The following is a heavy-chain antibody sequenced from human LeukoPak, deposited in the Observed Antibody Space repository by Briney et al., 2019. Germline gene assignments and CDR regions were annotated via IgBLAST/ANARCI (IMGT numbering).Heavy chain of an antibody. J-gene: IGHJ4*02. CDR1: GGSIITYY. CDR3: ARVVGRYCGSNGCYIDY. V-gene: IGHV4-59*01. Sequence: PPETLSPTWIVSGGSIITYYCGWIRQPPGKGLEWIGYIYDSGSTNYNPSLKSRVTISEDTSKRQFSLKLRSVTAADTAVYYCARVVGRYCGSNGCYIDYWGEGTLVTVSS. D-gene: IGHD2-2*01. CDR2: IYDSGST.